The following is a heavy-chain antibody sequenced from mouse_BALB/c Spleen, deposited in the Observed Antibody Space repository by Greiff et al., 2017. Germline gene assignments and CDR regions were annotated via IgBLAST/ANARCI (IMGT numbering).Heavy chain of an antibody. CDR1: GYTFTDYN. V-gene: IGHV1S29*02. J-gene: IGHJ4*01. D-gene: IGHD2-3*01. CDR3: ARVGYYVDYAMDY. CDR2: IYPYNGGT. Sequence: EVKLMESGPELVKPGASVKISCKASGYTFTDYNMHWVKQSHGKSLEWIGYIYPYNGGTGYNQKFKSKATLTVDNSSSTAYMELRSLTSEDSAVYYCARVGYYVDYAMDYWGQGTSVTVSS.